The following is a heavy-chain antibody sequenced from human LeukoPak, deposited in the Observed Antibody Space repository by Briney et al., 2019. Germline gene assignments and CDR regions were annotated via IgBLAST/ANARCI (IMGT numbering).Heavy chain of an antibody. CDR3: ARNSIAAAPDYFDY. D-gene: IGHD6-13*01. J-gene: IGHJ4*02. Sequence: PGGSLRLSCAVSGFIVSRNYMSWVRQAPGKGLEWVSVIYSGGSTYYADSVKGRFTISRDNSKNTLYLQMNSLRAEDTAVYYCARNSIAAAPDYFDYWGQGTLVTVSS. CDR1: GFIVSRNY. CDR2: IYSGGST. V-gene: IGHV3-66*01.